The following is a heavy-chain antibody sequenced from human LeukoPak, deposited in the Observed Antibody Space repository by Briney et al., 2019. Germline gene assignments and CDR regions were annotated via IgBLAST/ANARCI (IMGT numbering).Heavy chain of an antibody. V-gene: IGHV3-11*01. D-gene: IGHD3-16*01. CDR1: GFTFSDYY. Sequence: KPGGSLRLSCAASGFTFSDYYMSWIRQAPGKGLEWVSYISSSGSTIYYADSVKGRFTISRDNAKNLLYLQMNSLRAEDTAVYYCARVGAKTYYYYYYYMDVWGKGTTVTISS. CDR3: ARVGAKTYYYYYYYMDV. J-gene: IGHJ6*03. CDR2: ISSSGSTI.